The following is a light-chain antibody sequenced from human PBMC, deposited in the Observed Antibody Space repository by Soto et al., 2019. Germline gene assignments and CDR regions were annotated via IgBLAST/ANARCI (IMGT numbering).Light chain of an antibody. J-gene: IGKJ4*01. Sequence: EIVMTQSPATLSVSPGERATLSCRASQSVSSNLAWYQQKPGQAPRLLIYGASTRAPGIPARFSGSGSGTEFTLTISSLQSEDFAVYYCQQYKNWPPLTFGGGTKVEIK. CDR1: QSVSSN. CDR3: QQYKNWPPLT. CDR2: GAS. V-gene: IGKV3-15*01.